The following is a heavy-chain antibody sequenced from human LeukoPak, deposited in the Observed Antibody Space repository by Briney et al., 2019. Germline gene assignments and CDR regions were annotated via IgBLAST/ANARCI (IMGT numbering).Heavy chain of an antibody. J-gene: IGHJ4*02. Sequence: ASVKVSCKASGYTFTSYAMHWVRQAPGQRLEWMGWINAGNGNTKYSQRFQGRVTITRDTSASTAYMELSSLRSEDTAVYYCARGIQLWHTFDYWGQGTLVTVSS. V-gene: IGHV1-3*01. D-gene: IGHD5-18*01. CDR1: GYTFTSYA. CDR3: ARGIQLWHTFDY. CDR2: INAGNGNT.